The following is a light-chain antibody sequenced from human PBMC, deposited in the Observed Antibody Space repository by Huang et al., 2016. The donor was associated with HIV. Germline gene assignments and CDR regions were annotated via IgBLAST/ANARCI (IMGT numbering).Light chain of an antibody. V-gene: IGKV2-30*02. J-gene: IGKJ1*01. CDR3: MQCTHWPRT. Sequence: DVVMTQSPLSLPVTLGQPASISCRSSQSLVHSDGNTYLNWFHQRPGQSPRRLIYRVSNRDSGVPDRFSVSGSGTDFTLKISRVEAEDVGVYYCMQCTHWPRTFGQGTKVEIK. CDR1: QSLVHSDGNTY. CDR2: RVS.